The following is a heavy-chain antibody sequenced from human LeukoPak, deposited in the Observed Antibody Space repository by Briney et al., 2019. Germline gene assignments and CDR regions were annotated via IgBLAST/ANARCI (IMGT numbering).Heavy chain of an antibody. D-gene: IGHD3-10*01. V-gene: IGHV3-64*01. CDR2: ISSDGDST. J-gene: IGHJ3*02. CDR1: GFTFSTYA. CDR3: ARPYSGFFAAFDI. Sequence: PGGSLRLSCAASGFTFSTYAMHWVRQAPGKGLEYVSAISSDGDSTYYANSVKGRFTISRDNSKNTLYLQMGSLRAEDMAVYYCARPYSGFFAAFDIWGQGTMDTVSS.